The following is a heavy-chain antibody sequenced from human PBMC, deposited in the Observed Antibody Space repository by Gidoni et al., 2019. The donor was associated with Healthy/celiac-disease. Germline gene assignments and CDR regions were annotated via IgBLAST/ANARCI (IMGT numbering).Heavy chain of an antibody. CDR1: AFTFSSYG. V-gene: IGHV3-30*18. CDR2: ISYDGSNK. J-gene: IGHJ6*03. D-gene: IGHD3-3*01. Sequence: QVQLVESGGGVVQPGRSLRLSCAASAFTFSSYGMHWVRQAPGKGLVWVAVISYDGSNKYYADSVKGRFTISRDNSKNTLYLQMNSLRAEDTAVYYCAKDRYGLWDFWSDMDVWGKGTTVTVSS. CDR3: AKDRYGLWDFWSDMDV.